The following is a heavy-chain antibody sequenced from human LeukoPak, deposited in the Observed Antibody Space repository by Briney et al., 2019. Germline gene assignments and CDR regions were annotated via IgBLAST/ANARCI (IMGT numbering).Heavy chain of an antibody. Sequence: PGGSLRLSCAASGFTFSSYWMSWVRQAPGKGLEWVSAISGSGGSTYYADSVKGRFTISRDNSKNTLYLQMNSLRAEDTAVYYCAKDRQWLVLGWFDPWGQGTLVTVSS. CDR2: ISGSGGST. D-gene: IGHD6-19*01. V-gene: IGHV3-23*01. CDR1: GFTFSSYW. CDR3: AKDRQWLVLGWFDP. J-gene: IGHJ5*02.